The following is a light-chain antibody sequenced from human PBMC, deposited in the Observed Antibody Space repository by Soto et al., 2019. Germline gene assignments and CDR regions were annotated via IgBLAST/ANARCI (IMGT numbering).Light chain of an antibody. Sequence: AIQMTQSPSSLSASVGDRVTITCRASQGIGNDLGWYQQKPGKAPKLLIYAASILQSGVPSRFSGSGSGTDFTLTISSLQPEDFATYYCLQDYNYPLTFGGGTKVEIK. CDR1: QGIGND. CDR2: AAS. V-gene: IGKV1-6*01. J-gene: IGKJ4*01. CDR3: LQDYNYPLT.